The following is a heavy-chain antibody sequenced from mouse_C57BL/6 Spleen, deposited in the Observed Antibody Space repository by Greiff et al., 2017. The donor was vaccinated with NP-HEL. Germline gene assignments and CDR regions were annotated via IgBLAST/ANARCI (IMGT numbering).Heavy chain of an antibody. V-gene: IGHV14-2*01. CDR2: IDPEDGET. D-gene: IGHD2-5*01. Sequence: EVQLQQSGAELVKPGASVKLSCTASGFNIKDYYMHWVKQRTEQGLEWIGRIDPEDGETKYAQKFQGKATITADTSSNTAYLQLSSLTSEDTAVYYCARDSNYEWDYWGQGTTLTVSS. CDR1: GFNIKDYY. J-gene: IGHJ2*01. CDR3: ARDSNYEWDY.